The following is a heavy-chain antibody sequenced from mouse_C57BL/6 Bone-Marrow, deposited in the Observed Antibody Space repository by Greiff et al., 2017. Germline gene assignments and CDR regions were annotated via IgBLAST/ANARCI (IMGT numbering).Heavy chain of an antibody. V-gene: IGHV1-5*01. J-gene: IGHJ3*01. CDR2: IYPGNSDT. Sequence: VQLKQSGTVLARPGASVKMSCKTSGYTFTSYWMHWVKQRPGQGLEWIGAIYPGNSDTSYNQKFKGKAKLTAVTSASTAYMELSSLTNEDSAVYYYTEAYSVNNPAWFAYWGQGTLVTVSA. D-gene: IGHD1-1*01. CDR1: GYTFTSYW. CDR3: TEAYSVNNPAWFAY.